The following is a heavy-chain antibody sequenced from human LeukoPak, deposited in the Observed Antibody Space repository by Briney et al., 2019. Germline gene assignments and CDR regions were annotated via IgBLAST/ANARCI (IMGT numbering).Heavy chain of an antibody. V-gene: IGHV6-1*01. CDR3: ARVRDDYNYYFDY. CDR2: TYYRSKWYT. J-gene: IGHJ4*02. CDR1: GDSVSSNIPA. Sequence: SQTLSLTCAISGDSVSSNIPAWNWIRQSPSRGLEWLGRTYYRSKWYTEYAISVKSRITINPATSKKHFSLQLNSVTPEDTAVYYCARVRDDYNYYFDYWGQGTLVTVSS. D-gene: IGHD5-24*01.